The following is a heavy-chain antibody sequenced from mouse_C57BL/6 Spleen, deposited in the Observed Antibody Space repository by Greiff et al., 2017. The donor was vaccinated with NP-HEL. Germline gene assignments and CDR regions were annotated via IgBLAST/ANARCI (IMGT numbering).Heavy chain of an antibody. D-gene: IGHD1-2*01. V-gene: IGHV5-17*01. Sequence: DVMLVESGGGLVKPGGSLKLSCAASGFTFSDYGMHWVRQAPEKGLEWVAYISSGSSTIYYADTVKGRFTISRDNATNTLFLQMTSLRSEDTAMYDGARGRHYYGTNPFDYWGQGTTLTVSS. CDR3: ARGRHYYGTNPFDY. CDR1: GFTFSDYG. J-gene: IGHJ2*01. CDR2: ISSGSSTI.